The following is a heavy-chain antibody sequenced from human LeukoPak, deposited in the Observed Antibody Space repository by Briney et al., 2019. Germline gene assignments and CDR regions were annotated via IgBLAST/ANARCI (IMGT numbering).Heavy chain of an antibody. J-gene: IGHJ4*02. D-gene: IGHD6-13*01. V-gene: IGHV1-18*01. CDR3: ARDPPYSSSWESIDY. CDR1: GYTFTSYG. CDR2: VSSYNGNT. Sequence: ASVKVSCKASGYTFTSYGITWLRQAPGQGLEWMGWVSSYNGNTNHAQKLQGRVTMTTDTSTSTAYMELRSLRSDDTAVYYCARDPPYSSSWESIDYWGQGTLVTVSS.